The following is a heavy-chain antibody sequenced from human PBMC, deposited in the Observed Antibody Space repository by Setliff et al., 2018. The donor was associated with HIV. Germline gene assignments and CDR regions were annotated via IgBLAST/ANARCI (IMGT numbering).Heavy chain of an antibody. CDR3: ARASHEYGLFDP. Sequence: ASVKVSCKASGYTFTSYDINWVRQATGQGLEWMGWMNPNSGNTGYAQKFQGRVTMTRNTSISTAYMELSSLRSEDTAVYYCARASHEYGLFDPWGQGTPVTVSS. D-gene: IGHD3-10*01. CDR2: MNPNSGNT. J-gene: IGHJ5*02. V-gene: IGHV1-8*01. CDR1: GYTFTSYD.